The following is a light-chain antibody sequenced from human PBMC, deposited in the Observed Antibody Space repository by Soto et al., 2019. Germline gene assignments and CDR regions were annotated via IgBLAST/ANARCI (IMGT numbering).Light chain of an antibody. J-gene: IGKJ2*02. CDR2: GAN. Sequence: DIMMPQSQSSLAASVGDTVAITCRASQTITFYLNWYQQEPGKPPKLLIYGANTLQGGVPSRFSAGGSGTDFTLTINNLQPEDFATYYCQQTYTPPCTFGQGTKLQIK. CDR3: QQTYTPPCT. V-gene: IGKV1-39*01. CDR1: QTITFY.